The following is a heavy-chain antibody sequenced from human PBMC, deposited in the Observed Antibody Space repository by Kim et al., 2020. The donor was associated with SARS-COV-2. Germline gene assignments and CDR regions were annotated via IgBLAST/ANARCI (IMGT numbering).Heavy chain of an antibody. D-gene: IGHD1-1*01. J-gene: IGHJ3*02. CDR1: GGSISSSSYY. CDR3: ARGDPGTGHDAFDI. Sequence: SETLSLTCTVSGGSISSSSYYWGWIRQPPGKGLECIGNIYYSGRTYYNPSLKSRVTISVDTSKNQFSLKLSSVTAADTAVYYCARGDPGTGHDAFDIWGQGTMVTVSS. CDR2: IYYSGRT. V-gene: IGHV4-39*07.